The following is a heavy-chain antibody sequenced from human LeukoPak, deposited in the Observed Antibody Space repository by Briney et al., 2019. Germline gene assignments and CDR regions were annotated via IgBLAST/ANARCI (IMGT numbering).Heavy chain of an antibody. CDR1: GGSISSISSNNYH. V-gene: IGHV4-39*07. J-gene: IGHJ5*02. CDR2: IYYSGST. CDR3: ARRTVTGTTFWFDP. D-gene: IGHD1-7*01. Sequence: SETLSLTCIVSGGSISSISSNNYHWGWIRQPPGKGLEWIGSIYYSGSTYYNPSLKSRVTISVDKSKNQFSLKLSSVTAADTAVYYCARRTVTGTTFWFDPWGQGTLVTVSS.